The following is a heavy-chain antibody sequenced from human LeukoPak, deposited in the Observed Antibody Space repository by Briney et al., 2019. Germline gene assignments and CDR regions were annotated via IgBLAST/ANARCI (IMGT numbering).Heavy chain of an antibody. CDR1: GFTFSRYW. CDR3: VPEYYDYGDGGY. V-gene: IGHV3-7*01. D-gene: IGHD4-17*01. Sequence: GGSLRLSCAASGFTFSRYWMSWVRQAPGKGLEWVGNIQPDGSEKYYADSVKGRFTISRDNAKNSLYLQMNSLSVEDTAVYYCVPEYYDYGDGGYWGQGTLVTVSS. J-gene: IGHJ4*02. CDR2: IQPDGSEK.